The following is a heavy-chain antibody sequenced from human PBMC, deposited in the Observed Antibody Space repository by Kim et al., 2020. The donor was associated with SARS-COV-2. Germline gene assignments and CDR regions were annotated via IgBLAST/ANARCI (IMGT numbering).Heavy chain of an antibody. CDR3: ARAPGYKYGLDAFDI. CDR1: GFTLSTYS. V-gene: IGHV3-48*02. Sequence: GGSLRLSCAASGFTLSTYSMNWVRQAPGKGLEWVSYISSGGSTTHYADSVKGRFTISRDNANNSLYLQMNSLRDEDTGVFYCARAPGYKYGLDAFDIWGQGTMVTVSS. CDR2: ISSGGSTT. J-gene: IGHJ3*02. D-gene: IGHD5-18*01.